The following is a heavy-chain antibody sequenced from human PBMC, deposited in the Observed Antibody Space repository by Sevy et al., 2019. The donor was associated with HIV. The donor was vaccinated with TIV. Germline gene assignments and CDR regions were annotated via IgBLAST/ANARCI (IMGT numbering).Heavy chain of an antibody. CDR1: GFTFGDYA. J-gene: IGHJ5*02. Sequence: GGSLRLSCTASGFTFGDYAMSWFRQAPGKGLEWVGFNRSKGYGGTTEYAASVKGRFTISRDDSKSIAYLQMSSLKIEDTAVYYCSKQWLDTEDYNWFDPWGQGTLVTVSS. CDR3: SKQWLDTEDYNWFDP. CDR2: NRSKGYGGTT. V-gene: IGHV3-49*03. D-gene: IGHD6-19*01.